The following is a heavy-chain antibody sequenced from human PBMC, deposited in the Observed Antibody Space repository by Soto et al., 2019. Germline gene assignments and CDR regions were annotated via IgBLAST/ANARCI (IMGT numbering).Heavy chain of an antibody. J-gene: IGHJ4*02. CDR2: ISGSGDST. Sequence: GGSLRLSGAASGGTFSSYAMSWVRQAPGKGLEWVSVISGSGDSTYYADSVKGRFTISRDNSKNTLYLQMNSLRAEDTAVYYCARRGPGTYFDYWGQGTLVTVSS. CDR3: ARRGPGTYFDY. CDR1: GGTFSSYA. D-gene: IGHD6-13*01. V-gene: IGHV3-23*01.